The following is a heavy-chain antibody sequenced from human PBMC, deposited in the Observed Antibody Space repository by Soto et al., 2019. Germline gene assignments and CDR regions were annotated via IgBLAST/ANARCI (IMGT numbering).Heavy chain of an antibody. D-gene: IGHD2-15*01. J-gene: IGHJ5*02. CDR3: ARERPQDIVVVVAASNTGFAP. CDR2: INPNSGGT. CDR1: GYTFTGYY. Sequence: QVQLVQSGAEVKKPGASVKVSCKASGYTFTGYYMHWVRQAPGQGLEWMGWINPNSGGTDYAQKFQGRVTMTRDTSISTAYMELSRLRSDDTAVYYCARERPQDIVVVVAASNTGFAPWGQGTLVTVSS. V-gene: IGHV1-2*02.